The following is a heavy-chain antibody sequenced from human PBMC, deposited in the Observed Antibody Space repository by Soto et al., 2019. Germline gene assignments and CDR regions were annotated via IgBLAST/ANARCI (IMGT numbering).Heavy chain of an antibody. J-gene: IGHJ5*02. CDR2: IYYSGST. D-gene: IGHD4-17*01. CDR1: GGSISSYY. V-gene: IGHV4-59*01. CDR3: ARVGATETVNWFDP. Sequence: PSETLSLTCTVSGGSISSYYWSWIRQPPGKGLEWIGYIYYSGSTNYNPSLKSRVTISVDTSKNQFSLKLSSVTAADTAVYYCARVGATETVNWFDPWGQGTLVTVSS.